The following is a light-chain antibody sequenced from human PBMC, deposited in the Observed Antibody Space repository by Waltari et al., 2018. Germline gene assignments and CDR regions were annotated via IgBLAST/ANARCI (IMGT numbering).Light chain of an antibody. CDR2: ENN. CDR1: SSNIGNNY. Sequence: QSVLTQPPSVSAAPGQKVTISCSGSSSNIGNNYVSWYQQLPGTAPKLIISENNKRPSGIPDRFSGSKSCPAATLGITGLQTGDEADYYCGTWDSSLTAGVFGGGTKLTVL. J-gene: IGLJ3*02. CDR3: GTWDSSLTAGV. V-gene: IGLV1-51*02.